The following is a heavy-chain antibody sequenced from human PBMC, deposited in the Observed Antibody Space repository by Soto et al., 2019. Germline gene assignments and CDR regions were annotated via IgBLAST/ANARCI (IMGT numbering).Heavy chain of an antibody. J-gene: IGHJ4*02. CDR3: AHRVLRTVFGLVTTTAIYFDF. CDR2: LYWDDDK. Sequence: ITLNESGPTQVKPRQTLTLTCTFSGFSLTTSGVGVGWIRQSPGKAPEWLALLYWDDDKRYSPSLKSRLTITKDTPKNQVVLTMADLDPADTATYYCAHRVLRTVFGLVTTTAIYFDFWGQGTPVAVSS. V-gene: IGHV2-5*02. D-gene: IGHD3-3*01. CDR1: GFSLTTSGVG.